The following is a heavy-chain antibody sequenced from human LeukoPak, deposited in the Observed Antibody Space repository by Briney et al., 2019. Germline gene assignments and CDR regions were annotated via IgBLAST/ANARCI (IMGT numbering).Heavy chain of an antibody. CDR2: IYTSGST. CDR3: ARASYSYDISGWVPFDY. V-gene: IGHV4-61*02. Sequence: SQTLSLTCTVSGNSISSGDYYWSWIRQPAGKGLEWIGRIYTSGSTTYNPSLKSRVTISGDTSENQFSLRLSSVTAADTAVYYRARASYSYDISGWVPFDYWGQGTLVTVSS. CDR1: GNSISSGDYY. D-gene: IGHD3-22*01. J-gene: IGHJ4*02.